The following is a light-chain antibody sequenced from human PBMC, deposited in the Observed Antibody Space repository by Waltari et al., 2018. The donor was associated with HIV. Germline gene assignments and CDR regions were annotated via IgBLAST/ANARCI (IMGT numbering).Light chain of an antibody. V-gene: IGKV3-15*01. J-gene: IGKJ5*01. CDR1: QRGSSN. Sequence: EIVMTQSPATLSVSPGETATLSCRASQRGSSNLAWYQKKPGQAPRLLIYGASTRASGIPARFSGSGSGTEFTLTISSLQSEDVAVYYCQQYNNWPPITFGQGTRLEIK. CDR2: GAS. CDR3: QQYNNWPPIT.